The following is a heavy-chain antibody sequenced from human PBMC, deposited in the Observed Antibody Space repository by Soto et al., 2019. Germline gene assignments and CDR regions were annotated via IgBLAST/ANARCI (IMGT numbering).Heavy chain of an antibody. D-gene: IGHD3-3*01. J-gene: IGHJ4*02. V-gene: IGHV3-23*01. CDR3: AKHPSITIFGVVIIGWYFDY. CDR1: GFTFSSYA. CDR2: ISGSGGST. Sequence: GGSLRLSCAASGFTFSSYAMSWVRQAPGKGLEWVSAISGSGGSTYYADSVKGRFTISRDNSKNTLYLQMNSLRAEDTAVYYCAKHPSITIFGVVIIGWYFDYWGQGTLVTVSS.